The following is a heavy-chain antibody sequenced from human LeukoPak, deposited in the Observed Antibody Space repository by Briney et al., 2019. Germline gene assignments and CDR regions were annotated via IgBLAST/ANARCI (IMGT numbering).Heavy chain of an antibody. CDR1: GFTFSSYG. CDR2: ISGSGGST. D-gene: IGHD1-14*01. Sequence: GRSLRLSCAASGFTFSSYGMHWVRQAPGKGLEWVSAISGSGGSTYYADSVKGRFTISRDNSKNTLYLQMNSLRAEDTAVYYCAKSPETNWFDPWGQGTLVTVSS. CDR3: AKSPETNWFDP. V-gene: IGHV3-23*01. J-gene: IGHJ5*02.